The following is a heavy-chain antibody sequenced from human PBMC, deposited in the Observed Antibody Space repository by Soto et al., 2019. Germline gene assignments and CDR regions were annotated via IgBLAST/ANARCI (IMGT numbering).Heavy chain of an antibody. V-gene: IGHV4-30-2*01. D-gene: IGHD5-18*01. CDR1: GGSISSGGYS. Sequence: SETLSLTCAVSGGSISSGGYSWSWIRQPPGKGLEWIGYIYHSGSTNYIPSLKSRITMSVDTSKNQFFLNLTSVTAADTAVYYCTRGWSYGFSNSWGQGILVTVSS. CDR2: IYHSGST. J-gene: IGHJ4*02. CDR3: TRGWSYGFSNS.